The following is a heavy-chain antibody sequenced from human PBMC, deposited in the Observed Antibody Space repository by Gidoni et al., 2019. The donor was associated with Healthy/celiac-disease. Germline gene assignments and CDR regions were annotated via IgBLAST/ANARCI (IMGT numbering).Heavy chain of an antibody. V-gene: IGHV3-23*01. J-gene: IGHJ4*02. CDR2: ISGSGGST. Sequence: EVQLLESGGGLVQPGGSLRLSWAASGFTFSSYAMSWVRQAPGKGLEWVSAISGSGGSTYYADSVKGRFTISRDNSKNTLYLQMNSLRAEDTAVYYCAKVSGYSYGYSDYWGQGTLVTVSS. D-gene: IGHD5-18*01. CDR1: GFTFSSYA. CDR3: AKVSGYSYGYSDY.